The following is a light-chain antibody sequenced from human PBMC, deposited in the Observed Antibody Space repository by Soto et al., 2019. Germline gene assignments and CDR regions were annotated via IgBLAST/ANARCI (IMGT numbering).Light chain of an antibody. CDR2: GVT. CDR1: SSDVGAYYS. V-gene: IGLV2-14*01. CDR3: SSYTSGSSHYV. Sequence: QSVLTQPASVSGPPGQSITISCTGTSSDVGAYYSVSWYQHHPGKAPKLIIYGVTNRPSGVSNRFSGSKSGNTASLTISGLQAEDEADYHCSSYTSGSSHYVFGTGTKVTAL. J-gene: IGLJ1*01.